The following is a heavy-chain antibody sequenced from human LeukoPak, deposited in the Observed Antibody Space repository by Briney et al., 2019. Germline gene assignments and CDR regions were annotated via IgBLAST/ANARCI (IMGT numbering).Heavy chain of an antibody. CDR2: IKQSGST. D-gene: IGHD3-3*01. J-gene: IGHJ4*02. V-gene: IGHV4-34*01. Sequence: SETLSLTCAVYGGSLSGYYWSWIRQPPGKGLEWIGEIKQSGSTNYNPSLMSRATISVDTHKNRYSLKLTAVTHADTAVYYCARGKVDDLWSCYYSFYFDYWGQGILVTVSS. CDR3: ARGKVDDLWSCYYSFYFDY. CDR1: GGSLSGYY.